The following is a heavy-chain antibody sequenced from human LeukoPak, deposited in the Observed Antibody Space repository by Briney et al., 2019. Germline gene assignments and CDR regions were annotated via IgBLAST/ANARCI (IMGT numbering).Heavy chain of an antibody. CDR2: ISVSTGNT. CDR1: GYDFSRYG. V-gene: IGHV1-18*01. J-gene: IGHJ4*02. CDR3: VREVGSTRVEFAF. Sequence: GASVKISCKASGYDFSRYGISWVRQAPGQGLEFMGWISVSTGNTNYAQKLQGRVTMTTYTSTDTAYMELRRLSSDDTALYFCVREVGSTRVEFAFWGQGTLVTVSS. D-gene: IGHD1-26*01.